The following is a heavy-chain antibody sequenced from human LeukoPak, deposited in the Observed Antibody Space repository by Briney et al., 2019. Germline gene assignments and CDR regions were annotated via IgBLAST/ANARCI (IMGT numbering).Heavy chain of an antibody. CDR1: GFTFSSYG. D-gene: IGHD2-15*01. J-gene: IGHJ6*03. V-gene: IGHV3-30*02. Sequence: GGTLRLSCAASGFTFSSYGMHWVRQAPGKGLEWVAFIRYDGSNKYYADSVKGRFTISRDNSKNTLYLQMNSLRAEDTAVFYCAKQALGYCSGGSCSGVYYYYYMDVWGKGTTVTISS. CDR2: IRYDGSNK. CDR3: AKQALGYCSGGSCSGVYYYYYMDV.